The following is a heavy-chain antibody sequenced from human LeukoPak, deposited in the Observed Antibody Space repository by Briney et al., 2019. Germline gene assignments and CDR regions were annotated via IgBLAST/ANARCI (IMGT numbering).Heavy chain of an antibody. Sequence: PSETLSLTCTVSGGCISSYYWSWIRQPPGKGLEWIGYIYYSGSTNYNPSLKSRVTISVDTSKNQFSLKLSSVTAADTAVYYCARGRDGFVGSWGQGTLVTVSS. J-gene: IGHJ4*02. CDR3: ARGRDGFVGS. CDR2: IYYSGST. D-gene: IGHD5-24*01. V-gene: IGHV4-59*08. CDR1: GGCISSYY.